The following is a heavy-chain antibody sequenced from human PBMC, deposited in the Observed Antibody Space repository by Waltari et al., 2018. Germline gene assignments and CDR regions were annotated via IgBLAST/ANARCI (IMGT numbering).Heavy chain of an antibody. CDR1: GYTFSNYG. D-gene: IGHD3-10*02. Sequence: QVRLVESGGGVAQPGRSLRLSCAVAGYTFSNYGVHWIRQAPGRGLEWLAAITSGDGQIKNYADSVKGRFTISRDNSKNMLYLEMNSLRIEDTAVYYCAKWNDLFDFDYWGQGTLVTVTS. CDR3: AKWNDLFDFDY. V-gene: IGHV3-30*18. J-gene: IGHJ4*02. CDR2: ITSGDGQIK.